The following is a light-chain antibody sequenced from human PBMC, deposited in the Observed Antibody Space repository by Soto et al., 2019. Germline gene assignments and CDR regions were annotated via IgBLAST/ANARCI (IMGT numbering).Light chain of an antibody. Sequence: QLVLTQPASVSGSPGQSITISCTGTSSDVGGYDYVSWYQQYPDKAPKLMIFDVSNRPSGVSNRFSGSKSGNTASLTISGLQTEDEADYYCSAYAGSSVLFGGGTKLTVL. V-gene: IGLV2-14*03. CDR2: DVS. CDR3: SAYAGSSVL. J-gene: IGLJ2*01. CDR1: SSDVGGYDY.